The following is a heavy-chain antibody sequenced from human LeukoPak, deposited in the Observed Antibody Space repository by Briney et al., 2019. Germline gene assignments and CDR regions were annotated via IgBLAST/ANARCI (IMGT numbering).Heavy chain of an antibody. CDR1: GGSFSGYY. CDR2: INHSGST. D-gene: IGHD5-18*01. V-gene: IGHV4-34*01. Sequence: SETLSLTCAVYGGSFSGYYWSWIRQPPGKGLEWIGEINHSGSTNYNPSLKSRVTISVDTSKNQSSLKLSSVTAADTAVYYCARGDTAMAYFDYWGQGTLVTVSS. J-gene: IGHJ4*02. CDR3: ARGDTAMAYFDY.